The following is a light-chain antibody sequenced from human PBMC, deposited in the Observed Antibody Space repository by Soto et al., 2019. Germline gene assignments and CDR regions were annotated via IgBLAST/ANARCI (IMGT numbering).Light chain of an antibody. Sequence: DIQMTQSPSCLSASVGDRVTITCGASQSVNNWLAWYQQKPGKAPILLIYGASSLESGVPSRFSGSRSGTEFTLTISSLHPDDFATYYCQEYNSFSVTFGQGTKVDSK. V-gene: IGKV1-5*01. CDR3: QEYNSFSVT. J-gene: IGKJ1*01. CDR1: QSVNNW. CDR2: GAS.